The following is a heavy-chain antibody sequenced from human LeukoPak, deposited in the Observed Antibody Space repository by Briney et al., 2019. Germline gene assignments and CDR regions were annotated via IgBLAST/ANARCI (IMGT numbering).Heavy chain of an antibody. V-gene: IGHV1-2*04. D-gene: IGHD6-13*01. CDR2: INPNSGGT. CDR1: GYTFTGYY. CDR3: ARGDRIAAAGNDY. J-gene: IGHJ4*02. Sequence: GASVTVSCKASGYTFTGYYMHWVRQAPGQGLEWMGWINPNSGGTNYAQKFQGWVTMTRDTSISTAYMELSRLRSDDTAAYYCARGDRIAAAGNDYWGQGTLVTVSS.